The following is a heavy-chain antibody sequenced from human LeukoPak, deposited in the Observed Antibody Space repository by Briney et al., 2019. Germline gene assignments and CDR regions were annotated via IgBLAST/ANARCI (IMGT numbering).Heavy chain of an antibody. V-gene: IGHV3-33*01. CDR3: ARGTPPMVRGESLDP. J-gene: IGHJ5*02. Sequence: GRSLRLSCAASGFTFSSYGMHWVRQAPGKGLEWVAVIWYDGSNKYYADSVKGRFTISRDNSKNTLYLQMNSLRAEDTAVYYCARGTPPMVRGESLDPWGQGTLVSVSS. D-gene: IGHD3-10*01. CDR1: GFTFSSYG. CDR2: IWYDGSNK.